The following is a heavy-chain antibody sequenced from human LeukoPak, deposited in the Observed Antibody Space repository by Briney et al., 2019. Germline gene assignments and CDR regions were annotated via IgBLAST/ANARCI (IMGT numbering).Heavy chain of an antibody. CDR1: GFTFSSYA. CDR2: IWYDGSNK. D-gene: IGHD6-19*01. J-gene: IGHJ4*02. CDR3: ARSRQSSSGCSDY. V-gene: IGHV3-33*08. Sequence: GGSLRLSCAASGFTFSSYAMHWVRQAPGKGLEWVVVIWYDGSNKYYADSVKGRFTISRDNSKNTLDLQMNSLRVEDTAVYYCARSRQSSSGCSDYWGQGTLVTVSS.